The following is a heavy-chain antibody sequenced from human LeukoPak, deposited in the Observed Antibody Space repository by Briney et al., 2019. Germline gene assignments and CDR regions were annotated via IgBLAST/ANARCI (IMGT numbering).Heavy chain of an antibody. CDR2: ISSSGNTI. CDR1: EFTFTSYE. J-gene: IGHJ4*02. D-gene: IGHD6-6*01. CDR3: ANWIGSSSRDY. V-gene: IGHV3-48*03. Sequence: GRSLRLSCAASEFTFTSYELNWVSQAPGKGLEWDSYISSSGNTIYYADSVRGRFTISRDNSNNALYLQMDSLRAEDTAVYYCANWIGSSSRDYWGQGTLVTVSS.